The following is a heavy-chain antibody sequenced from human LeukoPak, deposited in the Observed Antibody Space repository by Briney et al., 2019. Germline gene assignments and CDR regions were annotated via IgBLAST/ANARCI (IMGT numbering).Heavy chain of an antibody. CDR1: GGSVSSGNYY. D-gene: IGHD3-10*01. J-gene: IGHJ6*02. V-gene: IGHV4-61*02. CDR2: IYTSGST. CDR3: ATSRGVEDNMDV. Sequence: SETLSLTCTVSGGSVSSGNYYWSWIRQPAGKGLEWIGRIYTSGSTNYNPSLKSRVTISIDTSKNQFSLKLSSVTAADTAVYYCATSRGVEDNMDVWGQGTTVTVSS.